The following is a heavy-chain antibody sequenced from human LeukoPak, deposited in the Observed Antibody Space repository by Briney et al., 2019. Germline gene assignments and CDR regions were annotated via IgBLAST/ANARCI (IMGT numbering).Heavy chain of an antibody. CDR3: ARDLSGPNYYYYYMDV. J-gene: IGHJ6*03. D-gene: IGHD3-3*01. Sequence: PSETLSLTCTVSGGSISIGDYYWSWIRQPPGKGLEWIGYISYSGSTYYNPSLRSRITISVDTSKNQFSLRLTSVTAADTAVYYCARDLSGPNYYYYYMDVWGKGTTVTVSS. CDR2: ISYSGST. CDR1: GGSISIGDYY. V-gene: IGHV4-30-4*08.